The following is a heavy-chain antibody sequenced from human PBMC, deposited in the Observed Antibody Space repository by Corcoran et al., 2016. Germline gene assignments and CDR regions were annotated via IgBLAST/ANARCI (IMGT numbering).Heavy chain of an antibody. Sequence: QVQLQESGPGLVKPSETLSLTCTVSGGSVSSGSYYWSWIRQPPGKGLEWIGYIYYSGSTNYNPSLKSRVTISVDTSKNQFSLKLSSVTAADTAVYYCARGTVLRYYDVVVDAFDIWGQGTMVTVSS. CDR1: GGSVSSGSYY. CDR3: ARGTVLRYYDVVVDAFDI. D-gene: IGHD3-9*01. J-gene: IGHJ3*02. CDR2: IYYSGST. V-gene: IGHV4-61*01.